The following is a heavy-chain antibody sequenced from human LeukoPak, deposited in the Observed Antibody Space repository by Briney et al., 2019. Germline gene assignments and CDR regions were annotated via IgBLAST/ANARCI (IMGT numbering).Heavy chain of an antibody. D-gene: IGHD2-2*01. J-gene: IGHJ6*02. CDR2: IITIFGTA. CDR1: GGTFSSYA. V-gene: IGHV1-69*13. CDR3: ARGYVVVPAATDYYYYYGMDV. Sequence: SVKVSCKASGGTFSSYAISWVRQAPGQGLEWMGGIITIFGTANYAQKFQGRVTITADESTSTAYMELSSLISEDTAVDYCARGYVVVPAATDYYYYYGMDVWGQGTTVTVSS.